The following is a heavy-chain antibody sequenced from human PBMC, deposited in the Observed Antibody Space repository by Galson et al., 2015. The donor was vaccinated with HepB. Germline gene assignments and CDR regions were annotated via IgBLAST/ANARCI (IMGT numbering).Heavy chain of an antibody. Sequence: SLRLSCAASGFTFSRYWMTWVRQAPGKGLESLANIKKDGSEKYYVDSVKGRFTISRDNAKNSLDLQMNSLRAEDTAVYYCARDSSGSHEYHHWYFDLWGRGTLVTVSS. CDR3: ARDSSGSHEYHHWYFDL. CDR2: IKKDGSEK. V-gene: IGHV3-7*01. J-gene: IGHJ2*01. D-gene: IGHD3-22*01. CDR1: GFTFSRYW.